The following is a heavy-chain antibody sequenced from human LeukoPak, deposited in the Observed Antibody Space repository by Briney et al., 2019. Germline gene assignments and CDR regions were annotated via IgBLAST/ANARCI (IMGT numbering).Heavy chain of an antibody. J-gene: IGHJ4*02. Sequence: NTSETLSLTCTVSGGSISSYYWSWIRQTPGKGLEWIGYIYASGNTTYNPSLKSRVTISIDTSKNQFSLKLSSVTAADTAVYYCARRATMLAGGYFDYWGQGTLVSVSS. CDR2: IYASGNT. CDR3: ARRATMLAGGYFDY. D-gene: IGHD5-12*01. V-gene: IGHV4-4*09. CDR1: GGSISSYY.